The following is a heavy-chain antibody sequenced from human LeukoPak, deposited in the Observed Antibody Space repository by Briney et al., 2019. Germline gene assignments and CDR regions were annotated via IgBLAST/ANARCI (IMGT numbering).Heavy chain of an antibody. Sequence: GGSLRLSCAASGFTFSSYSMNWVRQAPGKGLEWVSSISSSSSYIYHADSVKGRFTISRDNAKNSLYLQMNSLRAEDTAVYYCARDRSSKEGNYWGQGTLVTVSS. V-gene: IGHV3-21*01. D-gene: IGHD3-10*01. CDR3: ARDRSSKEGNY. CDR1: GFTFSSYS. CDR2: ISSSSSYI. J-gene: IGHJ4*02.